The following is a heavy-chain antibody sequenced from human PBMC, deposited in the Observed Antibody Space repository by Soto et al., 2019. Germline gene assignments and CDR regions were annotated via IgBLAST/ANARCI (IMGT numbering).Heavy chain of an antibody. CDR2: IKSKTDGGAT. CDR1: GFTFNNAW. V-gene: IGHV3-15*07. J-gene: IGHJ4*02. Sequence: EVQLVESGGNLVKPGGSLRLSCAVSGFTFNNAWMNWVRQAPGKGLEWVGRIKSKTDGGATDYAAPVKGRFTISRDDSRDTLYLQMDSLKTEDTAVYYCTTTLCYYDNGGDTWLGYWGRGTLVTVSS. D-gene: IGHD3-22*01. CDR3: TTTLCYYDNGGDTWLGY.